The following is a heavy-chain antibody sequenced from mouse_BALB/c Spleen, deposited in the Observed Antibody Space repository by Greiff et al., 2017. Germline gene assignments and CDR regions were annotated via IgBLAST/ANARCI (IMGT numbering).Heavy chain of an antibody. CDR2: INPSNGRT. CDR3: ARSGDYGNSLAY. V-gene: IGHV1S81*02. CDR1: GYTFTSYW. J-gene: IGHJ3*01. D-gene: IGHD2-1*01. Sequence: VQLQQPGAELVKPGASVKLSCKASGYTFTSYWMHWVKQRPGQGLEWIGEINPSNGRTNYNEKFKSKATLTVDKSSSTAYMQLSSLTSEDSAVYYCARSGDYGNSLAYWGQGTLVTVSA.